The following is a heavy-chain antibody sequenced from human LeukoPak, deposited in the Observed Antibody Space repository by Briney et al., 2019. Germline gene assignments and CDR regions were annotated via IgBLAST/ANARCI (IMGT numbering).Heavy chain of an antibody. CDR2: IYYSGST. J-gene: IGHJ4*02. V-gene: IGHV4-39*07. D-gene: IGHD2-15*01. CDR3: ARVAAKTVDY. Sequence: PSETLSLTCTVSGGSISRSSYYWGWIRQPPGTGLEWIGHIYYSGSTDYNPSLKSRVTISVDTSKNQFSLKLSSVTAADTAVYYCARVAAKTVDYWGQGTLVTVSS. CDR1: GGSISRSSYY.